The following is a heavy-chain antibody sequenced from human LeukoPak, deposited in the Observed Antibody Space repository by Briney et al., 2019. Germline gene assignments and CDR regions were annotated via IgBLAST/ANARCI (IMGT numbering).Heavy chain of an antibody. D-gene: IGHD5-24*01. CDR3: ARGRRTMATIGDY. J-gene: IGHJ4*02. Sequence: SETLSLTCTVSGGSISSYYWSWIRQPPGKGLEWIGYIYYSGSTIYNPSLKSRVTISVDTSKNQFSLKLSSVTAADTAVYYCARGRRTMATIGDYWGQGTLVTVSS. CDR2: IYYSGST. CDR1: GGSISSYY. V-gene: IGHV4-59*01.